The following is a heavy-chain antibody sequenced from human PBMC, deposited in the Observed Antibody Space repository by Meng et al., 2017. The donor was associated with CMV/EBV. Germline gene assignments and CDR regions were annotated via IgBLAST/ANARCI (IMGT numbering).Heavy chain of an antibody. D-gene: IGHD2-15*01. CDR1: GYSFTSYW. CDR2: MYPRDSDI. V-gene: IGHV5-51*01. J-gene: IGHJ4*02. CDR3: ARPTVVVGRPRTFDY. Sequence: GESLKISCKGSGYSFTSYWIGWVRQTPEKGLEWMGIMYPRDSDIRYSPSFQGQVTISADKSISTAYLQWSTLKAPDTAIYYCARPTVVVGRPRTFDYWGQGTLVTVSS.